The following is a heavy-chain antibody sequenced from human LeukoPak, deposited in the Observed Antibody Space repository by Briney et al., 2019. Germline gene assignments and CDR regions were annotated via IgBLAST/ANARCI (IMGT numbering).Heavy chain of an antibody. V-gene: IGHV1-46*01. CDR1: GYTFTSYY. Sequence: ASVKVSCKASGYTFTSYYMHWVRQAPGQGLEWMGIINPSGGSTSYAQKFQGRVTMTRDTSTSTVYMELSSLRSEDTAVYYCARPSIAAAETDYYYGMDVWGQGTTVTVSS. CDR3: ARPSIAAAETDYYYGMDV. D-gene: IGHD6-13*01. J-gene: IGHJ6*02. CDR2: INPSGGST.